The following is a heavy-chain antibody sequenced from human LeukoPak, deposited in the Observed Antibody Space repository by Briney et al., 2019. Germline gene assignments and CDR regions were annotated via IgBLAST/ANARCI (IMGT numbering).Heavy chain of an antibody. V-gene: IGHV3-21*01. D-gene: IGHD3-22*01. CDR2: ISSSSSYI. CDR1: GFTFSSYS. Sequence: GGSLRLSCAASGFTFSSYSMNWVRQAPGKGLEWVSSISSSSSYIYYADSVKGRFTISRDNAKNSLYLQMNSLRAEDTAVYYCARGAMIVVVTPLDYWGQGTLVTVSS. J-gene: IGHJ4*02. CDR3: ARGAMIVVVTPLDY.